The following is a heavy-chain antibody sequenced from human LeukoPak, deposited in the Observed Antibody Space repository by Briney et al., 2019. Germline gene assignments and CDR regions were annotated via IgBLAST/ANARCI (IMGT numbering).Heavy chain of an antibody. CDR1: GFTFSRYW. V-gene: IGHV3-7*01. CDR3: ARIAAAVTLYMDV. D-gene: IGHD6-13*01. CDR2: INQDESAK. J-gene: IGHJ6*03. Sequence: GGSLRLSCAASGFTFSRYWMSWVRQAPGKGLEWVASINQDESAKFYVDSVKGRFTISRDNAKNSLYLQMNSLRAEDTAVYYCARIAAAVTLYMDVWGKGTTVTISS.